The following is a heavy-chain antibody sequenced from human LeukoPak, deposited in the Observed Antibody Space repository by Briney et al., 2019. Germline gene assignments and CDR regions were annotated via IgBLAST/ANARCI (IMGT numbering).Heavy chain of an antibody. CDR2: IRYDGSNK. D-gene: IGHD3-16*02. J-gene: IGHJ4*02. Sequence: GGSLGLSCAASGFTFSSYGMHWVRQAPGKGLEWVAFIRYDGSNKYYADSVKGRFTISRDNTKNSLYLQMNSLRAEDTAVYYCARDRDPYYDYLWGSYRPSYFDDWGQGTLVTVSS. V-gene: IGHV3-30*02. CDR3: ARDRDPYYDYLWGSYRPSYFDD. CDR1: GFTFSSYG.